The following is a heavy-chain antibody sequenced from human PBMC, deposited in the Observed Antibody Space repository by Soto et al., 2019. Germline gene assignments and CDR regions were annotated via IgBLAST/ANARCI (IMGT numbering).Heavy chain of an antibody. CDR1: GGSISSGGYY. V-gene: IGHV4-31*03. D-gene: IGHD4-17*01. J-gene: IGHJ6*02. CDR3: ARVTVTNNYTHSYYYYGMDV. Sequence: SETLSLTCTVSGGSISSGGYYWSWIRQHPGKGLEWIGYIYYSGSTYYNPSLKSRVTISVDTSKNQFSLKLSSVTAADTAVYDCARVTVTNNYTHSYYYYGMDVWGQGTTVTVSS. CDR2: IYYSGST.